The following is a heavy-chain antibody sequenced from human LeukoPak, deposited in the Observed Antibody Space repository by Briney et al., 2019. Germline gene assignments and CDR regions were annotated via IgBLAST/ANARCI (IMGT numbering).Heavy chain of an antibody. J-gene: IGHJ4*02. CDR1: GFTFSSYW. D-gene: IGHD1-26*01. V-gene: IGHV3-74*01. CDR2: INSDGSST. Sequence: GGSLRLSCAASGFTFSSYWMHWVRQAPGKGLVWVSRINSDGSSTSYADSVKGRFTISRDNAKNTLYLQMNSLRAEDTAVYYCARDSSDGWELLQELDYWGQGTLVTVSS. CDR3: ARDSSDGWELLQELDY.